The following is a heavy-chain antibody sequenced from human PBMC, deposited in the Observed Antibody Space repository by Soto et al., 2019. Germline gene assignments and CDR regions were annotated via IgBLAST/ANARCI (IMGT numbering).Heavy chain of an antibody. D-gene: IGHD2-2*01. CDR3: ARKYQLPYYGMDV. J-gene: IGHJ6*02. CDR2: ISSSGSTI. Sequence: PGGSLRLSCAASGFTFSDYYMSWIRQAPGKGLERVSYISSSGSTIYYADSVKGRFTISRDNAKNSLYLQMNSLRAEDTAVYYCARKYQLPYYGMDVWGQGTTVTVSS. CDR1: GFTFSDYY. V-gene: IGHV3-11*01.